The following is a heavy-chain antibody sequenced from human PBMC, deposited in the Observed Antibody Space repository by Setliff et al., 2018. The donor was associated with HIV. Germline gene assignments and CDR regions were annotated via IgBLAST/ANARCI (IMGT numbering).Heavy chain of an antibody. CDR2: IKSKTDGRAGDT. J-gene: IGHJ6*02. CDR1: GFTFSNAW. CDR3: AKPLTQWLVSPWHYAMDV. D-gene: IGHD6-19*01. Sequence: GGSLRLSCAASGFTFSNAWMSWVRRAPGKGLEWVGRIKSKTDGRAGDTYYADSVKGRFTVSRDTSRNTVYLQMDSLRAEDTALYYCAKPLTQWLVSPWHYAMDVWGQGSTVTVSS. V-gene: IGHV3-15*01.